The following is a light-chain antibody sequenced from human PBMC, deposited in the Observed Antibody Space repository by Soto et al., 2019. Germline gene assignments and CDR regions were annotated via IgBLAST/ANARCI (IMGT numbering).Light chain of an antibody. CDR3: QQYGSSPRT. CDR2: GAS. Sequence: PGERAALSCRASQRVTNNYLAWYQHKPGQAPRLLIYGASSRATGIPDRFSGSGSGTDFTLTISRLEPEDFAVYYCQQYGSSPRTFGQGTKLEIK. J-gene: IGKJ2*01. V-gene: IGKV3-20*01. CDR1: QRVTNNY.